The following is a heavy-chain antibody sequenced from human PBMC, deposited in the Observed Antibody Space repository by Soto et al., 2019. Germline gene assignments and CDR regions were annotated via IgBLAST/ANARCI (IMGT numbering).Heavy chain of an antibody. Sequence: PGGSLRLSCAASGFTFDDYAMHWVRQAPGKGLEWVSGISWNSGSIGYADSVKGRFTISRDNAKNSLYLQMNSLRAEDTALYYCAKGILVDSGHVPPLCYSDYWGQGTLVTVSS. CDR1: GFTFDDYA. CDR3: AKGILVDSGHVPPLCYSDY. CDR2: ISWNSGSI. D-gene: IGHD5-12*01. V-gene: IGHV3-9*01. J-gene: IGHJ4*02.